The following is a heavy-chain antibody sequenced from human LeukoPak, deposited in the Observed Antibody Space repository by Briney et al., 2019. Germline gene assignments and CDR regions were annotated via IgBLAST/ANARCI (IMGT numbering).Heavy chain of an antibody. V-gene: IGHV4-30-2*05. D-gene: IGHD5-18*01. J-gene: IGHJ4*02. Sequence: SETLSLTCAVSGGSISSGGYSWSWIRQPPGKGLEWIGYIYHSGSTYYNPSLKSRVTISVDTSKNQFSLKLSSVTAADTAVYYCAREIQSYYFDYWGQGTLVTVSS. CDR3: AREIQSYYFDY. CDR2: IYHSGST. CDR1: GGSISSGGYS.